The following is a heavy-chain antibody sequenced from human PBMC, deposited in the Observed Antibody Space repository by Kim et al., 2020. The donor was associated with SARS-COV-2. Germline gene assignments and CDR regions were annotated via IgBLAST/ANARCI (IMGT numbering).Heavy chain of an antibody. V-gene: IGHV3-48*02. CDR3: ARDYYGDYFSDY. Sequence: YYADSVKGRFTISRDNAKDSLSLQMHSLREEDTAVYYCARDYYGDYFSDYWGHGTLVTVSS. D-gene: IGHD4-17*01. J-gene: IGHJ4*01.